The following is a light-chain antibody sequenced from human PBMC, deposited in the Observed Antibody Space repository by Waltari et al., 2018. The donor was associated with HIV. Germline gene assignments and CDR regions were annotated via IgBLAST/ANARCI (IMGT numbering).Light chain of an antibody. CDR3: SSYAGSYTWL. J-gene: IGLJ3*02. Sequence: QSALTQPRSVSGSPGQSVTISCPGTSTAVGCSQYVSWSQKHPGKAPKLIIFDVTQRPSGVPDRFSGSKSGNTASLTISGLQAADEADFYCSSYAGSYTWLFGGGTKVTVL. CDR1: STAVGCSQY. CDR2: DVT. V-gene: IGLV2-11*01.